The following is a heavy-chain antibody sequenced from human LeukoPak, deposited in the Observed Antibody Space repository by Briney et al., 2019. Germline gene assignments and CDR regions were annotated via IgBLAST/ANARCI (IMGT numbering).Heavy chain of an antibody. CDR3: ARYELYCSSTSCYYFDY. Sequence: GASVTVSCKASGYTFTSYAMHWVRQAPGQRLEWMGWINAGNGNTKYSQKFQGRVTITRDTSASTAYMELSSLRSEDTAVYYCARYELYCSSTSCYYFDYWGQGTLVTVSS. V-gene: IGHV1-3*01. J-gene: IGHJ4*02. CDR1: GYTFTSYA. D-gene: IGHD2-2*01. CDR2: INAGNGNT.